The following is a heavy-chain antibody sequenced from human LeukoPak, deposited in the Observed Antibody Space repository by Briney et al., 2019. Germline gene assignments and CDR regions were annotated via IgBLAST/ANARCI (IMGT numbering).Heavy chain of an antibody. CDR1: GFTFTSSA. V-gene: IGHV1-58*02. CDR3: AALGPTYYYDSSGYYYYYGMDV. D-gene: IGHD3-22*01. Sequence: GASVKVSCKASGFTFTSSAMQWVRQARGQRLEWIGWIVVGSGNTNYAQKFQERVTITRDMSTSTAYMELSSLRSEDTAVYYCAALGPTYYYDSSGYYYYYGMDVWGQGTTVTVSS. J-gene: IGHJ6*02. CDR2: IVVGSGNT.